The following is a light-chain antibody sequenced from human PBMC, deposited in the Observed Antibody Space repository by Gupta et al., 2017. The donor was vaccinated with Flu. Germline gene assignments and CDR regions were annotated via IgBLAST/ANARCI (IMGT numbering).Light chain of an antibody. CDR1: QNISKW. CDR3: QEYWSYSGT. CDR2: KAS. V-gene: IGKV1-5*03. J-gene: IGKJ4*02. Sequence: PYTLSASVGDRVTITCRASQNISKWLAWYQQKPGTAPKVLIYKASSLKSGVPSRYSGSGSETGFTLTITSLQADDFATYYCQEYWSYSGTFGGGT.